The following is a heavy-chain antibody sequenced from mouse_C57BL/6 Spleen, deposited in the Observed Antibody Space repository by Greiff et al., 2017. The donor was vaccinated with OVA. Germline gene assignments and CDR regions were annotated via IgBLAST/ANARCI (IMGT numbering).Heavy chain of an antibody. V-gene: IGHV3-6*01. CDR1: GYSITSGDY. CDR3: ARAPHYCGSSWFAY. Sequence: EVKLQESGPGLVKPSQSLSLTCSVTGYSITSGDYWNWIRQSPGNKQEWMGFRSYDGSTNYNPSLKNRISITRDTSKNQFFLKLNSVTTEDTATYYCARAPHYCGSSWFAYWGQGTLVTVSA. J-gene: IGHJ3*01. CDR2: RSYDGST. D-gene: IGHD1-1*01.